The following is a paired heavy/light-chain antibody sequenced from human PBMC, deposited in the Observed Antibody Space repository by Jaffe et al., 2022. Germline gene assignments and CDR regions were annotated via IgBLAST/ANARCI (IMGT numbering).Heavy chain of an antibody. Sequence: EVQLLESGGGLVQPGGSLRLSCAASGFTFSSYAMSWVRQAPGKGLEWVSAISGSGGSTYYADSVKGRFTISRDNSKNTLYLQMNSLRAEDTAVYYCAKDPEDTYYDFWSGYYGDYWGQGTLVTVSS. D-gene: IGHD3-3*01. CDR1: GFTFSSYA. V-gene: IGHV3-23*01. CDR2: ISGSGGST. CDR3: AKDPEDTYYDFWSGYYGDY. J-gene: IGHJ4*02.
Light chain of an antibody. V-gene: IGKV2-29*02. CDR2: EVS. CDR1: QSLLHSDGKTY. CDR3: MQGIHLPRRT. Sequence: DIVMTQTPLSLSVTPGQPASISCKSSQSLLHSDGKTYLYWYLQKPGQSPQLLIYEVSSRFSGVPDRFSGSGSGTDFTLKISRVEAEDVGVYYCMQGIHLPRRTFGQGTKVEIK. J-gene: IGKJ1*01.